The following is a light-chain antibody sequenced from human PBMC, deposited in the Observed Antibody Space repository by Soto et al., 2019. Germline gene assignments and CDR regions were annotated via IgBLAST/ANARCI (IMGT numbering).Light chain of an antibody. Sequence: DIQMTQSPSSLSASVGDRVTITCRASQSISSYLNWYQQKPGKAPKLLIYAASSLQSGVPSRFSGSGSGTEFTLTISSLQPDDFATYYCQQSYSTPFTFGPRTKVDIK. V-gene: IGKV1-39*01. J-gene: IGKJ3*01. CDR3: QQSYSTPFT. CDR1: QSISSY. CDR2: AAS.